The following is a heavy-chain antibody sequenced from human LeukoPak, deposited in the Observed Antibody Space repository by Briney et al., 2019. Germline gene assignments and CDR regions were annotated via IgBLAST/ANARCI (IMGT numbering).Heavy chain of an antibody. CDR3: ATPLGLELHYAYYYYYGMDV. D-gene: IGHD1-7*01. J-gene: IGHJ6*02. CDR2: ISDSGGNT. CDR1: GFTFNSYA. V-gene: IGHV3-23*01. Sequence: GGSLRLSCAASGFTFNSYAMSWVRQAPWERLQWVSGISDSGGNTYYADSVRGRFTISRDNSKNTLYLQMNSLRAEDTAVYYCATPLGLELHYAYYYYYGMDVWGQGTTVTVSS.